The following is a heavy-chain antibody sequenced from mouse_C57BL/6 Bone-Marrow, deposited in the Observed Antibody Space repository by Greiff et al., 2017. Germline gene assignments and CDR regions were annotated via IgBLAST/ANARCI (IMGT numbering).Heavy chain of an antibody. CDR1: GFNIKDYY. J-gene: IGHJ2*01. CDR2: IDPEDGDT. CDR3: TRGSYYSNPYFDY. V-gene: IGHV14-1*01. Sequence: EVQLQQSGAELVRPGASVKLSCTASGFNIKDYYMHWVKQRPEQGLEWIGRIDPEDGDTKYAPKFQGKATMTADTSSNTAYLQLSSLTSEDTAVYYCTRGSYYSNPYFDYWGQGTTLTVSS. D-gene: IGHD2-5*01.